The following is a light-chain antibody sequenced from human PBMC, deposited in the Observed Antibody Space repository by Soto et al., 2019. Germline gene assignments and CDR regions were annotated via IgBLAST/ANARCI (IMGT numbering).Light chain of an antibody. V-gene: IGKV1-39*01. Sequence: DIQMTQSPSSLSASVGDRVTITCRASQSISSYLNWYQQKPGNAPKLLLYAASSLQSGVPSRFCGSGSATDFTLTISSLQPEDFATYYCQQNYSTPPYTFGQGTKLEIK. CDR2: AAS. CDR3: QQNYSTPPYT. J-gene: IGKJ2*01. CDR1: QSISSY.